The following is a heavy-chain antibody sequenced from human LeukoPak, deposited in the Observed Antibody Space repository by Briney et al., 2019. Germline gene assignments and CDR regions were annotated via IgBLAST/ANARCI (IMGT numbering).Heavy chain of an antibody. CDR2: IYSDNT. CDR1: GFTVSSNS. CDR3: VKDNPLDY. D-gene: IGHD2-15*01. J-gene: IGHJ4*02. Sequence: GGSLRLSCTVSGFTVSSNSMSWVRQAPGKGLEWVSFIYSDNTHYSDSVKGRFTISRDNSKNTLYLYVNSLRPDDSAVYYCVKDNPLDYWGQGTLVIVSS. V-gene: IGHV3-66*03.